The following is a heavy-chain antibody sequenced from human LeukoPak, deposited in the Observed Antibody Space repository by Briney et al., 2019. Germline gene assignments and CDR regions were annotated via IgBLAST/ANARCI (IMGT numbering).Heavy chain of an antibody. CDR2: ISGTGTTI. CDR3: ARYYFGNSGYYYFDY. D-gene: IGHD3-22*01. V-gene: IGHV3-48*04. CDR1: GFTFSSYA. J-gene: IGHJ4*02. Sequence: GGSLRLSCAASGFTFSSYAMSWVRQAPGKGLEWVSYISGTGTTIDYADSVKGRFTISRDDAKNSLYLQMNSLRAEDTAVYYCARYYFGNSGYYYFDYWGQGTLVTVSS.